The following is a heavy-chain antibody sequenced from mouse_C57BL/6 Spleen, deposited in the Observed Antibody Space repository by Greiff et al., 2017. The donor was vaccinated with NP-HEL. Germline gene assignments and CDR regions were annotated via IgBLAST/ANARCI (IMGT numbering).Heavy chain of an antibody. D-gene: IGHD1-1*01. CDR2: ISSGSSTI. CDR3: ERSLLLRYAMDY. CDR1: GFTFSDYG. J-gene: IGHJ4*01. Sequence: EVLLVESGGGLVKPGGSLKLSCAASGFTFSDYGMHWVRQAPEKGLEWVAYISSGSSTIYYADTVKGRFTLSRANAKNTLFPQMNSVRSEDTAMYSCERSLLLRYAMDYWGKGTSVTVSS. V-gene: IGHV5-17*01.